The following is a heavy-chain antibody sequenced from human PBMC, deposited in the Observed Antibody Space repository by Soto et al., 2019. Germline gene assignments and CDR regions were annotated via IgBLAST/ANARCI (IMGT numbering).Heavy chain of an antibody. CDR1: GFTFSRYG. Sequence: PVRSRRLSCAASGFTFSRYGRHWVRQAPGKGLEWVAVILYEGSEKWFADSVKGRFTISRDNSKNTLYLQMNSLTAEDTAMYYCAKDPEYRTSSLRNPFEYLGQGTPVTVSS. CDR2: ILYEGSEK. J-gene: IGHJ4*02. V-gene: IGHV3-30*18. D-gene: IGHD6-6*01. CDR3: AKDPEYRTSSLRNPFEY.